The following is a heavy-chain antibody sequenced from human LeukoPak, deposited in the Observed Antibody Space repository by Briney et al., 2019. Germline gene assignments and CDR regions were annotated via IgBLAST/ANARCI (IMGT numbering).Heavy chain of an antibody. V-gene: IGHV3-48*02. Sequence: GGSLILSCAASGFTFSSYSMNWVRQAPGKGLEWVSYISSSSTTIYYADSVKGRFTISRDNAKNSLYLQMNSLRDEDTAVYYCAGDTVTIFHIWGQGTMVTVSS. D-gene: IGHD4-17*01. CDR3: AGDTVTIFHI. CDR1: GFTFSSYS. J-gene: IGHJ3*02. CDR2: ISSSSTTI.